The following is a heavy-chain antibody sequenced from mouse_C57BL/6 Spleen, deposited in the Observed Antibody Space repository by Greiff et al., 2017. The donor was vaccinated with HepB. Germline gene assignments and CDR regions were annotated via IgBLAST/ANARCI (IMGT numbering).Heavy chain of an antibody. CDR2: IYPGDGDT. D-gene: IGHD4-1*01. V-gene: IGHV1-80*01. J-gene: IGHJ2*01. Sequence: VQLQQSGAELVKPGASVKISCKASGYAFSSYWMNWVKQRPGKGLEWIGQIYPGDGDTNYNGKFKGKATLTADKSSSTAYMQLSSPTSEDSAVYFCARSWTNWYYFDYWGQGTTLTVSS. CDR3: ARSWTNWYYFDY. CDR1: GYAFSSYW.